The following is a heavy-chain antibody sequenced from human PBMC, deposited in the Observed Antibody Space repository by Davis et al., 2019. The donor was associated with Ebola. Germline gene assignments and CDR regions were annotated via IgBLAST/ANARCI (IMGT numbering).Heavy chain of an antibody. CDR1: GGSLSGYY. V-gene: IGHV4-34*01. D-gene: IGHD1-26*01. CDR3: AKVGATPYGMDV. Sequence: MPSETLSLTCAVYGGSLSGYYWCWIRQSPGKGLEWIGEINHSGRTNYNPSLKSRVTISVDTSKNQFSLKLSSVTAADTAVYFCAKVGATPYGMDVWGQGTTVTVSS. J-gene: IGHJ6*02. CDR2: INHSGRT.